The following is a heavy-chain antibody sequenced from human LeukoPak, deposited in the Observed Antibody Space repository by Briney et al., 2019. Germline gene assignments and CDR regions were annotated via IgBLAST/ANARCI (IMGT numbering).Heavy chain of an antibody. D-gene: IGHD1-26*01. J-gene: IGHJ4*02. CDR2: INPNSGGT. CDR1: GGTFSSYA. CDR3: ATGPWVVGATISDY. V-gene: IGHV1-69*10. Sequence: ASVKVSCKASGGTFSSYATSWVRQAPGQGLEWMGRINPNSGGTNYAQKFQGRVTMTEDTSTDTAYMELSSLRSEDTAVYYCATGPWVVGATISDYWGQGTLVTVSS.